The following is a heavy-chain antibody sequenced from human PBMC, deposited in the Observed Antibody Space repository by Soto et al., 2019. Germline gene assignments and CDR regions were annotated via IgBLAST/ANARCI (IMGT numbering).Heavy chain of an antibody. J-gene: IGHJ6*02. CDR3: ARAYYDSSGYPVGGMYV. D-gene: IGHD3-22*01. CDR2: IRTDGET. CDR1: GFTFTRYD. V-gene: IGHV3-13*01. Sequence: PGGSLRLACAASGFTFTRYDRHWVRLTAGKGLEWVSSIRTDGETYYVASVKVRFTISREDDKNSVYIQMNSLGAGDTAVYYCARAYYDSSGYPVGGMYVWGQGTMVTAS.